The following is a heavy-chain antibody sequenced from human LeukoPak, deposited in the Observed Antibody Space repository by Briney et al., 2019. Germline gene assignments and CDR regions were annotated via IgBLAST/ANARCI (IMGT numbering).Heavy chain of an antibody. CDR1: GFTVSSNY. D-gene: IGHD3-10*01. Sequence: GGSLRLSCAASGFTVSSNYMSWVRQAPGKGLEWVSVIYSGGSTYYADSVKGRFTISRDNAQNSLYLQMNSLRDEDTAVYYCARDSRFGKLLIPYFDYWGQGTLVTVSS. CDR2: IYSGGST. J-gene: IGHJ4*02. CDR3: ARDSRFGKLLIPYFDY. V-gene: IGHV3-53*01.